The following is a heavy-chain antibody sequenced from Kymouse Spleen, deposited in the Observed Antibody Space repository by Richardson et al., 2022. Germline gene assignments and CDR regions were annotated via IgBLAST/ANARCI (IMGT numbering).Heavy chain of an antibody. CDR3: ARHGAVAGDYYYGMDV. J-gene: IGHJ6*02. CDR2: INHSGST. D-gene: IGHD6-19*01. V-gene: IGHV4-34*01. CDR1: GGSFSGYY. Sequence: QVQLQQWGAGLLKPSETLSLTCAVYGGSFSGYYWSWIRQPPGKGLEWIGEINHSGSTNYNPSLKSRVTISVDTSKNQFSLKLSSVTAADTAVYYCARHGAVAGDYYYGMDVWGQGTTVTVSS.